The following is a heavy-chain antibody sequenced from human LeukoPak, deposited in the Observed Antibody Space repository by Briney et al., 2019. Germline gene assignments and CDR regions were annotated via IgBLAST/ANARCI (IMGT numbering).Heavy chain of an antibody. D-gene: IGHD4-11*01. CDR2: INQDGSAK. J-gene: IGHJ6*03. Sequence: PGGSLRLSCAASGFTFSSSWMSWVRQAPGQGLEWVANINQDGSAKYYVDSVKGRFTISRDNAKNSLYLQMNSLRAEDTAVYYCASVTTVTTRSGFAKAYVYYMDVWGKGTTVTVSS. CDR3: ASVTTVTTRSGFAKAYVYYMDV. V-gene: IGHV3-7*01. CDR1: GFTFSSSW.